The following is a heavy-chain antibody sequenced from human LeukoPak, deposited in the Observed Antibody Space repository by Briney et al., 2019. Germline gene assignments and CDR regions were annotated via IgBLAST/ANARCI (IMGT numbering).Heavy chain of an antibody. J-gene: IGHJ6*03. CDR1: GFTFSSYE. Sequence: GGSLRLSCAASGFTFSSYEMNWVRQAPGKGLEWVSYISSSGSTIYYADSVKGRFTISRDNSKNTLYLQMNSLRAEDTAVYYCAKESKWSGYYYMDVWGKGTTVTVSS. V-gene: IGHV3-48*03. CDR3: AKESKWSGYYYMDV. D-gene: IGHD2-15*01. CDR2: ISSSGSTI.